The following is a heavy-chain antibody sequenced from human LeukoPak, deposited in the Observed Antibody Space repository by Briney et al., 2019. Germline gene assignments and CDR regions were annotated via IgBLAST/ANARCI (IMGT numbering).Heavy chain of an antibody. CDR3: ARVKDYYGSGSYLHDLYYYYYMDV. CDR2: IYYSGST. Sequence: SETLSLTCTVSGGSISSYYWSWIRQPPGKGLEWIGYIYYSGSTNYNPSLKSRVTISVDTSKNQFSLKLGSVTAADTAVYYCARVKDYYGSGSYLHDLYYYYYMDVWGKGTTVTISS. CDR1: GGSISSYY. J-gene: IGHJ6*03. D-gene: IGHD3-10*01. V-gene: IGHV4-59*01.